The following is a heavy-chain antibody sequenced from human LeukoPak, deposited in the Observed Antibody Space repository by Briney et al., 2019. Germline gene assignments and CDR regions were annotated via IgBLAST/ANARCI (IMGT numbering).Heavy chain of an antibody. J-gene: IGHJ4*02. V-gene: IGHV1-2*02. CDR2: INPNSGGT. Sequence: AASVKVSCKASGYTFTGYYMHWVRQAPGQGLEWMGWINPNSGGTNYAQKFQGRVTMTRDTSTSTVYMELSSLRSEDTAVYYCARDLMFLEGDSKWGQGTLVTVSS. CDR3: ARDLMFLEGDSK. CDR1: GYTFTGYY. D-gene: IGHD3-22*01.